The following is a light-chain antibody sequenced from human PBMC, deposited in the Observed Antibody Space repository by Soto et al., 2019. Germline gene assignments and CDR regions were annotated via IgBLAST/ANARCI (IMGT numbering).Light chain of an antibody. CDR1: QSISNY. CDR2: AAS. V-gene: IGKV1-39*01. CDR3: QQSYGTPR. Sequence: DIQMTQSPSSLSASVGDSLTITCRASQSISNYLNWYQQNPGKAPKLLIYAASSLQSGVPSRFSGSGSGTHFTLTISSLQPEDFATYYCQQSYGTPRFGQGTKVDIK. J-gene: IGKJ1*01.